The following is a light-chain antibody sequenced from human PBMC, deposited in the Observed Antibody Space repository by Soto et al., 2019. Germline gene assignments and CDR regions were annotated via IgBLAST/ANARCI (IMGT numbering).Light chain of an antibody. CDR3: QQHNDWPT. Sequence: ETVMTQSPATLSVSPGETATLSCRASQNVYTNLAWYQQKPGQAPRLLISDASTRATGIPARFSGSGSGTEFILTISSVESEDFAIYYCQQHNDWPTFGQGTRLEIK. CDR1: QNVYTN. J-gene: IGKJ5*01. CDR2: DAS. V-gene: IGKV3-15*01.